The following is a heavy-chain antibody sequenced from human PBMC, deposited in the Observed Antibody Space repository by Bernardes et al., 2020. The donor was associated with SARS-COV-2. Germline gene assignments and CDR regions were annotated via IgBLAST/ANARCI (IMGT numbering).Heavy chain of an antibody. V-gene: IGHV3-53*01. CDR1: GFIVSNKY. CDR2: IYSDGTT. J-gene: IGHJ6*02. Sequence: GGSLRLSCAASGFIVSNKYMTWVRQAPGKGLEWVSVIYSDGTTFYTDSVKCRFTISRDNSKNTLFLQMNSLRAEDTAVYFCARCVVGYYAMDVWGQGTTVTVSS. CDR3: ARCVVGYYAMDV. D-gene: IGHD2-21*01.